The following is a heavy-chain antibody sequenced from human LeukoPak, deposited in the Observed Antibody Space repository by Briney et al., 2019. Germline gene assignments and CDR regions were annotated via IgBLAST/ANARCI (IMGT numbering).Heavy chain of an antibody. J-gene: IGHJ4*02. V-gene: IGHV3-33*01. CDR1: GFTFSSYG. Sequence: PGRSLRLSCAASGFTFSSYGMHWVRQAPGKGLEWVAVIWYDGSNKYYADSVMGRFTISRDNSKNTLYLQMNSLKTDDTAVYFCARRGSYHYGFDYWGQGTLVTVSS. CDR3: ARRGSYHYGFDY. D-gene: IGHD1-26*01. CDR2: IWYDGSNK.